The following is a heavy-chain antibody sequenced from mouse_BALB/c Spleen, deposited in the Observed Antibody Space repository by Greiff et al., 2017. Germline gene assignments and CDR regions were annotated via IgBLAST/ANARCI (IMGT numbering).Heavy chain of an antibody. Sequence: EVQLVESGGGLVKPGGSLKLSCAASGFTFSDYYMYWVRQTPAKRLEWVATISDGGSYTYYPDSVKGRFTISRDNAKNNLYLQMSSLKSEDTAMYYCARASTHYYAMDDWGQGTSVTVS. V-gene: IGHV5-4*02. CDR1: GFTFSDYY. CDR3: ARASTHYYAMDD. CDR2: ISDGGSYT. J-gene: IGHJ4*01.